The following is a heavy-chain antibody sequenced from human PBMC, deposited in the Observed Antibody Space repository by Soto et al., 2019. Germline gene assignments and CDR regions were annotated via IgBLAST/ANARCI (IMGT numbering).Heavy chain of an antibody. Sequence: GVRRVIKTQGKGLEWVAVISRDGSTTFYADSVKGRFTISRDNSKNTLYLQMNSLRAEDTAVYYCAKDLDGESDPRNQLAPSYYFDYWGQGTLVPVSS. CDR2: ISRDGSTT. D-gene: IGHD2-2*01. J-gene: IGHJ4*02. V-gene: IGHV3-30*12. CDR3: AKDLDGESDPRNQLAPSYYFDY. CDR1: G.